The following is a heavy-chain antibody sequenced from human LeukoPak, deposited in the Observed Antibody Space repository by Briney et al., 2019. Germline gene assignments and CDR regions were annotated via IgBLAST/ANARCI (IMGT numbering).Heavy chain of an antibody. V-gene: IGHV4-31*03. CDR1: GGSISNGGYY. J-gene: IGHJ6*02. CDR3: ARAPLRFDIPTGYHNQAYGMDV. Sequence: SETLSLTCTVSGGSISNGGYYWTWIRQLPGRGLEWIGYIYYSGNTYYNPSLKSRVTISVDTSKNQFSLKLSSVTAADTAVYYCARAPLRFDIPTGYHNQAYGMDVWGQGTTVTVSS. CDR2: IYYSGNT. D-gene: IGHD3-9*01.